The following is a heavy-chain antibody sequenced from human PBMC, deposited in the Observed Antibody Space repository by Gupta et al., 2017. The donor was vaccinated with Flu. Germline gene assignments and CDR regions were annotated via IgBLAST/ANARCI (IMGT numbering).Heavy chain of an antibody. J-gene: IGHJ4*02. Sequence: QVQVVESGGGVVQPGRSLRLSCAASGFSLSSFGMHWVRQAPGKGLEWVALISYHGREKYYAESVKGRFTISRDISRNTLYLQMNSLRAEDTAMYYCAKDGRWSYFGEGDDWGQGTLVIVXS. V-gene: IGHV3-30*18. D-gene: IGHD1-26*01. CDR1: GFSLSSFG. CDR3: AKDGRWSYFGEGDD. CDR2: ISYHGREK.